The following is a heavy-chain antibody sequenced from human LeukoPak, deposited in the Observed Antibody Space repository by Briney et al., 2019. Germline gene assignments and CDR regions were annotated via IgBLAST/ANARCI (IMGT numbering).Heavy chain of an antibody. CDR1: GFTFSNSA. D-gene: IGHD6-19*01. V-gene: IGHV3-64*02. CDR2: ISTNGDRT. J-gene: IGHJ4*02. Sequence: GSLRLSCAASGFTFSNSAMYWVRQAPGKGLEFVSVISTNGDRTYYADSVKGRFTISRDNAKNTLYLQMGSLRADDMAVYYCARGVAISSSGCYDTFDYWGQGALVTISS. CDR3: ARGVAISSSGCYDTFDY.